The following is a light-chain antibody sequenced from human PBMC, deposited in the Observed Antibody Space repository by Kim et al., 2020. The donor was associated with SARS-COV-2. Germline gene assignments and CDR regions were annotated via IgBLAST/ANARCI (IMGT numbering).Light chain of an antibody. Sequence: SPGERATLSCRAGQSVSSNLAWYPQKPGQAPRLLIYGASTRATGIPARFSGSGSGTEFTLTISSLQSEDFAVYYCQQYNNWPPLTFGGGTKVDIK. CDR3: QQYNNWPPLT. J-gene: IGKJ4*01. CDR2: GAS. CDR1: QSVSSN. V-gene: IGKV3-15*01.